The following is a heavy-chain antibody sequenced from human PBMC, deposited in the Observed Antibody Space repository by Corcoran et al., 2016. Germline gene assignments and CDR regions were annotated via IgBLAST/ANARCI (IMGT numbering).Heavy chain of an antibody. D-gene: IGHD2-2*01. CDR3: TGDGSRECSRASCYSGYYYYGMDV. V-gene: IGHV1-18*01. Sequence: QVQLVQSGAEVEKPGASVKVSCKASGSTFTRNAFSWVRQAPGQGLEWMGWISAYNGNTNYAQNFQGRVTMTTDASTSTAYMELRSLRSDDTAVYYCTGDGSRECSRASCYSGYYYYGMDVWGQGTTVTVSS. CDR1: GSTFTRNA. J-gene: IGHJ6*02. CDR2: ISAYNGNT.